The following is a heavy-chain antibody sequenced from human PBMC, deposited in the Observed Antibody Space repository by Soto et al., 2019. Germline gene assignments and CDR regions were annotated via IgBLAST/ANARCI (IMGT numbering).Heavy chain of an antibody. CDR3: GKAAATRVYDY. Sequence: GGSLRLSCAASGFTFSSSDMSWVRQAPGKGLEWVSVINDNSAVIHYADSVKGRFSISRDNSKNTLYLQMNSLRAEDTAVYFCGKAAATRVYDYWGQGTLVTVSS. J-gene: IGHJ4*02. CDR2: INDNSAVI. V-gene: IGHV3-23*01. D-gene: IGHD6-25*01. CDR1: GFTFSSSD.